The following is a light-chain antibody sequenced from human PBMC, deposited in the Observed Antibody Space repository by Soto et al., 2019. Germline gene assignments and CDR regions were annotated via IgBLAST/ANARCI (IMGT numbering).Light chain of an antibody. J-gene: IGKJ1*01. Sequence: EIVLTQSPGTLSLSPGERATLPCRASQSVSNNYLAWYQQKPGQAPRLLIYGASNRATGIPDRFSGRGSGTDFTLTISRLEPEDFAVYYCQQYGSSPWTFGQGTKVDIK. CDR3: QQYGSSPWT. CDR1: QSVSNNY. V-gene: IGKV3-20*01. CDR2: GAS.